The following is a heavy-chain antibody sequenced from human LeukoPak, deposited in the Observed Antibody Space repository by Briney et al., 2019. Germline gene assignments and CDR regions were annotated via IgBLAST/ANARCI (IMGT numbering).Heavy chain of an antibody. D-gene: IGHD2-2*01. CDR3: ARGGRGYCTSSSCYFDY. CDR2: TYYRSEWYN. CDR1: GDSVSSTA. V-gene: IGHV6-1*01. Sequence: SQTLSLTCAISGDSVSSTAWNWIRQSPSRGLEWLGRTYYRSEWYNDYAVSVKSRITINPDTSQNQFSLQLNSVTPEDTAVYYCARGGRGYCTSSSCYFDYWGQGTLVTVSS. J-gene: IGHJ4*02.